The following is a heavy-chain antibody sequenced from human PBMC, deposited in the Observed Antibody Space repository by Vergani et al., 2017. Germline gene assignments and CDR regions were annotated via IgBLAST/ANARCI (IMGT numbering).Heavy chain of an antibody. CDR2: INPSGGST. Sequence: QVQLVQSGAEVKKPGASVKVSCKASGYTFTSYYMHWVRQAPGQGLEWMGIINPSGGSTSYAQKFQGRVTMTRDTSTSTVYMELSSPRSEDTAVYYCARDENTMIVVADINHYNWFDPWGQGTLVTVSS. V-gene: IGHV1-46*03. CDR1: GYTFTSYY. CDR3: ARDENTMIVVADINHYNWFDP. D-gene: IGHD3-22*01. J-gene: IGHJ5*02.